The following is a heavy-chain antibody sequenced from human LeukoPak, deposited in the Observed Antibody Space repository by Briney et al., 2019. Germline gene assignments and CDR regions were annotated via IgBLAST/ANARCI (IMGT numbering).Heavy chain of an antibody. CDR1: GRSFSGYY. CDR2: INHSGGT. CDR3: ARVSSGITMIVATFDY. Sequence: SETLSLTCAVYGRSFSGYYWTWIRQPPGKGLEWIGEINHSGGTDHNPSLKSRVTMSVDTSKNQISLQLTSVTAADTAVYYCARVSSGITMIVATFDYWGQGTLVTVSS. J-gene: IGHJ4*02. D-gene: IGHD3-22*01. V-gene: IGHV4-34*01.